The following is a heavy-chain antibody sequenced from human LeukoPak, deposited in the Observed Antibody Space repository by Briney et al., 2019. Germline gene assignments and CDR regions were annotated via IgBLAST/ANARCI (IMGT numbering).Heavy chain of an antibody. CDR3: ARGHVSYYYDSSGYLEY. CDR1: GGSFSGYY. D-gene: IGHD3-22*01. V-gene: IGHV4-34*01. CDR2: INHSGST. J-gene: IGHJ4*02. Sequence: SETLSLTCAVYGGSFSGYYWSWSRQPPGRGLEWIGEINHSGSTNYNPSLKSRVTISVDTSKNQFSLKLSSVTAADTAVYYCARGHVSYYYDSSGYLEYWGQGTLVTVSS.